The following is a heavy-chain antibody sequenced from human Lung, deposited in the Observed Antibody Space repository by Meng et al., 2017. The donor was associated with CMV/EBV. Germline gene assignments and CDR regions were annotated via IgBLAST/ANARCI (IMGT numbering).Heavy chain of an antibody. V-gene: IGHV3-30*04. CDR1: GFTFSNYA. J-gene: IGHJ4*02. Sequence: SXKISXAAPGFTFSNYAMHWVRQAPGKGPEWVAAVSYDGRNEYYAGSVQGRFTISRDNSKNTLYLQMSSLRAEDTAVHYGAREDYDFWSGFLRWGQGTLVTVSS. D-gene: IGHD3-3*01. CDR2: VSYDGRNE. CDR3: AREDYDFWSGFLR.